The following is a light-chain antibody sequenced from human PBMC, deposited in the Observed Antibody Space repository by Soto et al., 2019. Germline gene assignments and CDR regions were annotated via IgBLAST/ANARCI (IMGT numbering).Light chain of an antibody. CDR1: QSISSW. J-gene: IGKJ4*01. CDR3: QQYNSYPHT. CDR2: KAS. Sequence: DIQMTQSPSTLSASVGDRVTITCRASQSISSWLAWYQQKPGKAPKLLIYKASSLESGVPSRLSGSGSGTEFTLTISSLQPDDFATYYCQQYNSYPHTFGGGTKGDMK. V-gene: IGKV1-5*03.